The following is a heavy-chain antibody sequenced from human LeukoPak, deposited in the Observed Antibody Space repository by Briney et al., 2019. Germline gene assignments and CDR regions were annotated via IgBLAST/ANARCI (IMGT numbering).Heavy chain of an antibody. CDR2: IIPIFGTA. J-gene: IGHJ6*04. D-gene: IGHD2-2*01. V-gene: IGHV1-69*13. CDR3: ARGSGVVVPAALGYYYHGMDV. Sequence: ASVKVSCKASGGTFSSYAISWVRQAPGQGLEWMGGIIPIFGTANYAQKFQGRVTITADESTSTAYMELSSLRSEDTAVYYCARGSGVVVPAALGYYYHGMDVWGKGTTVTVSS. CDR1: GGTFSSYA.